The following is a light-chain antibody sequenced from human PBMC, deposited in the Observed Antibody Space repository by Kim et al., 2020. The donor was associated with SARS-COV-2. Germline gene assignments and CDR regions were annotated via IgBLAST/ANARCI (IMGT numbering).Light chain of an antibody. Sequence: EIVLTQSPGTLSLSPGERATLSCRASQSVSSSYLAWYQQKPGQAPRLLIYGASSRATGIPDRLSGSGSGTDFTLTNSRLEPEDFAVYYCQQFRTFGQGTKVDIK. V-gene: IGKV3-20*01. CDR1: QSVSSSY. J-gene: IGKJ1*01. CDR2: GAS. CDR3: QQFRT.